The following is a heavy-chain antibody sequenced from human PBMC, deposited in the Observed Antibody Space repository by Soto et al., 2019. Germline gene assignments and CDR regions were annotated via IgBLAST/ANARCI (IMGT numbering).Heavy chain of an antibody. Sequence: ASVKVSCKASGGTFNTYTFSWVRQAPGQGLEWMGSIIPIFGTTHYAQSFQGRLSITADQSSTTTYMELRSLTSHDTALYYCARIPRYSFPTSDPLDNWGQGTLVTVSS. CDR2: IIPIFGTT. CDR1: GGTFNTYT. D-gene: IGHD1-26*01. J-gene: IGHJ1*01. V-gene: IGHV1-69*13. CDR3: ARIPRYSFPTSDPLDN.